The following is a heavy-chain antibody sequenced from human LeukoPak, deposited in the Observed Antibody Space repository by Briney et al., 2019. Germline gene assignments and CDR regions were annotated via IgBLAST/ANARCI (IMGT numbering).Heavy chain of an antibody. Sequence: GALRLSCAGSGFTSGKNWIYWVRQAPGKGLMWVSRITTDETSLSYAASVKGRVTISRDNAKDTVYLQLNSLRVEDTAVYYCVRFWARPIWGQGTMVTVSS. D-gene: IGHD3-16*01. CDR2: ITTDETSL. J-gene: IGHJ3*02. CDR3: VRFWARPI. CDR1: GFTSGKNW. V-gene: IGHV3-74*01.